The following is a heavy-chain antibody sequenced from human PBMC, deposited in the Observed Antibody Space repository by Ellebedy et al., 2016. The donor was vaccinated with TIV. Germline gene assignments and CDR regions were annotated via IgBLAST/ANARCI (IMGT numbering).Heavy chain of an antibody. D-gene: IGHD1-1*01. CDR1: GCTFSSYA. CDR2: IIPIFGTA. V-gene: IGHV1-69*06. J-gene: IGHJ4*02. Sequence: SVKVSXXASGCTFSSYAISWVRQAPGQGLEWMGGIIPIFGTANYAQKFQGRVTITADKSTSTAYMELSSLRSEDTAVYYCARVRHRGLERRGAFDYWGQGTLVTVSS. CDR3: ARVRHRGLERRGAFDY.